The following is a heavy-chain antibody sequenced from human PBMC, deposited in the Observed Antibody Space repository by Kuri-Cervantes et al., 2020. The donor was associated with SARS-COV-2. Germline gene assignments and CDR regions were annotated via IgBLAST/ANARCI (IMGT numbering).Heavy chain of an antibody. J-gene: IGHJ4*02. CDR2: IHHSGTT. V-gene: IGHV4-34*01. CDR3: ARGTGSYYDFWSGSNFDY. Sequence: SETLSLTCAVYGVSLSNHYWSWIRQSPGKGLEWIGEIHHSGTTNYNPSLKSRVTISVDTSKNQFSLKLSSVTAADTAVYYCARGTGSYYDFWSGSNFDYWGQGTLVTVSS. D-gene: IGHD3-3*01. CDR1: GVSLSNHY.